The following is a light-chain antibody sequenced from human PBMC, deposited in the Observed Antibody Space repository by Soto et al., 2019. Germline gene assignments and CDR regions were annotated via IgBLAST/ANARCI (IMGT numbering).Light chain of an antibody. CDR2: GAS. V-gene: IGKV1-39*01. CDR1: QDIKTW. J-gene: IGKJ2*01. Sequence: IQLTQSPSSLSASVVDRVTITCRASQDIKTWLNWYKQTPGRVPKLLIYGASTLHSEVPSRFSGSGSGTHFTLTISSLQPEDLETYYCQQTYIPPYTFGQGTKVDIK. CDR3: QQTYIPPYT.